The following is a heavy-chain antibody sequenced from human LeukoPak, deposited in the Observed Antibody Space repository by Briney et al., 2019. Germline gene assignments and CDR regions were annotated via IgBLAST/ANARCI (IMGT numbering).Heavy chain of an antibody. CDR2: ISWNSGSI. J-gene: IGHJ4*02. D-gene: IGHD1-26*01. Sequence: GRSLRLSCAASGFTFDDYAMHWVRQAPGKGLEWVSGISWNSGSIGYADSVKGRFTISRDNAKNSLYLQMNSLRAEDTALYYCANGHHVGGDGSCGSYWGQGTLVTVSS. CDR1: GFTFDDYA. V-gene: IGHV3-9*01. CDR3: ANGHHVGGDGSCGSY.